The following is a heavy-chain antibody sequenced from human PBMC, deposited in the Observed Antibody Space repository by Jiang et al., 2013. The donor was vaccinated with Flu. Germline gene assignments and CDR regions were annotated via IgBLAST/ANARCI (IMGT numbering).Heavy chain of an antibody. CDR1: GYSFTSYW. Sequence: SGAEVKKPGESLKISCKGSGYSFTSYWIGWVRQMPGKGLEWMGIIYPGDSDTRYSPSFQGQVTISADKSISTAYLQWSSLKASGTAMYYCARLIAVAGMGGWFDPWGQGTLVTVSS. D-gene: IGHD6-19*01. CDR2: IYPGDSDT. V-gene: IGHV5-51*01. CDR3: ARLIAVAGMGGWFDP. J-gene: IGHJ5*02.